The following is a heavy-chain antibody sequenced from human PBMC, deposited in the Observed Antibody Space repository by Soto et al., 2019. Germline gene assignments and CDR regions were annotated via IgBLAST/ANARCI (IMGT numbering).Heavy chain of an antibody. CDR2: IYHRGSISYT. Sequence: PSETLSLTCGVSGDSIRGDNWWSWVRQPPGKGLEWIGEIYHRGSISYTNYNPSLKSRVTISVDESKNRFSLNLSSVTAADTAGYYWANHRYTISLYYWGQGTLVTVSS. CDR3: ANHRYTISLYY. J-gene: IGHJ4*02. D-gene: IGHD1-20*01. CDR1: GDSIRGDNW. V-gene: IGHV4-4*02.